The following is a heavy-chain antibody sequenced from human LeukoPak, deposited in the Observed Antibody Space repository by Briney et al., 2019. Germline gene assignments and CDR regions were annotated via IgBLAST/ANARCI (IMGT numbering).Heavy chain of an antibody. CDR2: INRDGRST. CDR3: ASSLSLWGNYRCH. CDR1: GFTFNNYW. Sequence: GGSLRLSCAASGFTFNNYWMHCVRQGPGKGLVWVSRINRDGRSTSYADSVKGRFTISRDNAKNSLYLQMNSLRAEDTAVYYCASSLSLWGNYRCHWGQGTLVTVSS. V-gene: IGHV3-74*01. J-gene: IGHJ4*02. D-gene: IGHD3-16*02.